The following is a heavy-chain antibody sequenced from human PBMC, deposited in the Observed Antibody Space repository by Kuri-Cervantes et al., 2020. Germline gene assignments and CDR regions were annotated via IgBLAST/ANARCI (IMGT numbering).Heavy chain of an antibody. CDR3: ARALGNHHLLFYEDFDP. J-gene: IGHJ5*02. CDR1: GGSFSDYY. CDR2: INHSGST. Sequence: SQTLSLTCAVYGGSFSDYYWSWIRQTPGKGLEWIGEINHSGSTNYNPSLKSRVTISVDKSKNQFSLKLSSATAADTAVYYCARALGNHHLLFYEDFDPWGQGTLVTVSS. V-gene: IGHV4-34*01. D-gene: IGHD2-2*01.